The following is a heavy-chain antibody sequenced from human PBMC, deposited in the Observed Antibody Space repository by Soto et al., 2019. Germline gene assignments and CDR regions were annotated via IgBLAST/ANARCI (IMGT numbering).Heavy chain of an antibody. CDR1: GYTFTRYD. D-gene: IGHD6-13*01. CDR2: MNPNSGNT. J-gene: IGHJ4*02. V-gene: IGHV1-8*01. Sequence: QVQLVQSGAEVKKPGASVKVSCKASGYTFTRYDINWVRQATGQGLEWMGWMNPNSGNTGYAQKFQGRVTMTRNTSISTAYMELSSLRSEDTAVYYCAREGIAAAGTGMNFDYWGQGTLVTVSS. CDR3: AREGIAAAGTGMNFDY.